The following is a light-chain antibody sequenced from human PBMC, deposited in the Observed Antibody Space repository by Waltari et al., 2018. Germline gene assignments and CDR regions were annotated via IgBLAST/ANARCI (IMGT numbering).Light chain of an antibody. V-gene: IGLV2-23*01. CDR2: EDT. J-gene: IGLJ3*02. CDR3: CSYTLTNTWL. Sequence: QSALTQPASVSGSPGQPITISCTGTSSDVGSYSLVSWYRQHPGEAPGVIIFEDTKRPSGGSIRFSCSKSGNTASLTISGLQAEDEADYYCCSYTLTNTWLFGGGTKLTVL. CDR1: SSDVGSYSL.